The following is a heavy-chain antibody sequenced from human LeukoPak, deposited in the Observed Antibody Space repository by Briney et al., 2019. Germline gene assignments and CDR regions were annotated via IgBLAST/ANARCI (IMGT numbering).Heavy chain of an antibody. Sequence: ASVKVSCKASGYTFTNHDINWVRQATGQGLEWMGWVSPNSGNTVYAQKVKGRVIMTMDPSMSTAYMELSSLLSEDTAVYYCTRGGPDDNYDDFDYWGQGTLVTVAS. CDR1: GYTFTNHD. V-gene: IGHV1-8*01. J-gene: IGHJ4*02. CDR3: TRGGPDDNYDDFDY. D-gene: IGHD4-11*01. CDR2: VSPNSGNT.